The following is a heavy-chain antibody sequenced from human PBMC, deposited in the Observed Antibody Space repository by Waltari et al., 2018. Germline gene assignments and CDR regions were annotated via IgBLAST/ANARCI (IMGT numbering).Heavy chain of an antibody. CDR2: IGTYHGNT. J-gene: IGHJ4*02. D-gene: IGHD5-18*01. V-gene: IGHV1-18*01. CDR3: ARVVSRGDTGMVSGFDY. Sequence: QVQLMPSGAEVKEPGASVRVYCKASGYRFSGYGVTWVRQAPGKGLEWMGWIGTYHGNTNFAQKFQGRFTLTTDTSTSTAYMELKSLRYDDTAIYYCARVVSRGDTGMVSGFDYWGQGTLISVSS. CDR1: GYRFSGYG.